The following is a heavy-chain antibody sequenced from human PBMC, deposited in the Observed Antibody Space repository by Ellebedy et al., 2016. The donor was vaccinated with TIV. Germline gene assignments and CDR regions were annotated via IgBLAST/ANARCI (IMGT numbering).Heavy chain of an antibody. J-gene: IGHJ5*02. D-gene: IGHD3-22*01. CDR3: AKDLDSSGTNWFDP. CDR2: ISGSGGST. Sequence: GESLKISXAASGFTFSSYAMSWVRQAPGKGLEWVSAISGSGGSTYYADSVKGRFTISRDNSKNTLYLQMNSLRAEDTAVYYCAKDLDSSGTNWFDPWGQGTLVTVSS. CDR1: GFTFSSYA. V-gene: IGHV3-23*01.